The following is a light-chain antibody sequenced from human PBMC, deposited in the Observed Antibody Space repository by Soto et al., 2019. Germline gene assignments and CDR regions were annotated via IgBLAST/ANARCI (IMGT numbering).Light chain of an antibody. CDR3: QQYNNWPPWT. Sequence: EIVMTQSPATLSVSPGERATLSCRASQSVSSNLAWYQQKPGQALRLLIYGASTRATGIPARFSGSGSGTEFTLTISSRQSEDFAVYYCQQYNNWPPWTFGQGTKVEIK. V-gene: IGKV3-15*01. CDR1: QSVSSN. J-gene: IGKJ1*01. CDR2: GAS.